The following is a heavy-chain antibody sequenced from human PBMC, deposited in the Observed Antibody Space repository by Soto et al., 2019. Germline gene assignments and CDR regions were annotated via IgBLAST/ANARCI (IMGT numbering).Heavy chain of an antibody. CDR1: GITLSRYS. CDR3: ARDTTKYTSGWLPGGFGD. J-gene: IGHJ5*02. V-gene: IGHV3-21*01. D-gene: IGHD6-19*01. CDR2: ISGTSNHI. Sequence: EVQLMESGGGLVKPGGSLRLSCAASGITLSRYSMNWVRQAPGKGLEWVSYISGTSNHIYYADSVRGRFTISRDNAKNSLYLQMDSLRADDTAVYYCARDTTKYTSGWLPGGFGDLGQGTLVSVSS.